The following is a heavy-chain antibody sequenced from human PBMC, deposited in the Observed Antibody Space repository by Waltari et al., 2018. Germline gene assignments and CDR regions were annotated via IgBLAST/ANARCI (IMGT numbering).Heavy chain of an antibody. V-gene: IGHV3-23*01. CDR2: IGGSGLI. CDR3: AKDEGKRIGPTFGMDA. CDR1: GVTLTSYT. D-gene: IGHD3-16*01. Sequence: FQLLEAGGYLAQPGGSLRLPCAASGVTLTSYTLNWVGQAPGKGLEGVSLIGGSGLIEFADSVKGRFTISRDNAKNTVFLGMNSLSAEDTALYYCAKDEGKRIGPTFGMDAWGYGTTVIVSA. J-gene: IGHJ6*04.